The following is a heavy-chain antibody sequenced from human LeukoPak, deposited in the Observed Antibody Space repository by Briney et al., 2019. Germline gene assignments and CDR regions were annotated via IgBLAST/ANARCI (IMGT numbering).Heavy chain of an antibody. CDR3: ARLTLGYSSSFDY. D-gene: IGHD6-13*01. CDR1: GGSFSGYY. Sequence: SETLSLTCAVYGGSFSGYYWSWIRQPPGKGLEWIGEINHSGSTNYNPSLKSRVTISVDTSKNQFSLKLSSVTAADTAVYYCARLTLGYSSSFDYWGKGTTVTVSS. V-gene: IGHV4-34*01. CDR2: INHSGST. J-gene: IGHJ4*03.